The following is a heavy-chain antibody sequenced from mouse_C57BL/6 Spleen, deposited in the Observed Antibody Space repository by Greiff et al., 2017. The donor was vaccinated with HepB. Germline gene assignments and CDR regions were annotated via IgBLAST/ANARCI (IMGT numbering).Heavy chain of an antibody. Sequence: DVKLQESGGGLVQPGGSLKLSCAASGFTFSDYYMYWVRQTPEKRLEWVAYISNGGGSTYYPDTVKGRFTISRDNAKNTLYLQMSRLKSEDTAMYYCARLSYDYDAMDYWGQGTSVTVSS. CDR3: ARLSYDYDAMDY. CDR2: ISNGGGST. CDR1: GFTFSDYY. V-gene: IGHV5-12*01. J-gene: IGHJ4*01. D-gene: IGHD6-5*01.